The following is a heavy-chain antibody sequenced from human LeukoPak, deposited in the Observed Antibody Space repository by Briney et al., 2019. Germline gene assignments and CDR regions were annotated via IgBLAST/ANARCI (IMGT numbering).Heavy chain of an antibody. D-gene: IGHD6-13*01. CDR2: ISWNSGSI. CDR3: AKGPYSSSWYSEGSYFQH. Sequence: GRSLRLSCAASGFTFDDYAMHWVRQAPGKGLEWVSGISWNSGSIGYADSVKGRFTISRDNAKNSLYLQMNNLRAEDMALYYCAKGPYSSSWYSEGSYFQHWGQGTLVTVSS. V-gene: IGHV3-9*03. J-gene: IGHJ1*01. CDR1: GFTFDDYA.